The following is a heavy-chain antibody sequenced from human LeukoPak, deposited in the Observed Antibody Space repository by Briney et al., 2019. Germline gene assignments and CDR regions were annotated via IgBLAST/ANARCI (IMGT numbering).Heavy chain of an antibody. Sequence: PGRSLRLSCAASGFTFSSYAMHWVRQAPGKGLEWVAVISYDGSNKYYADSVKGRFTISRDNSKNTLYLQMNSLRAEDTAVYYGVVATIGFDYSGQGTLVTVSS. CDR2: ISYDGSNK. CDR1: GFTFSSYA. D-gene: IGHD5-12*01. V-gene: IGHV3-30*01. J-gene: IGHJ4*02. CDR3: VVATIGFDY.